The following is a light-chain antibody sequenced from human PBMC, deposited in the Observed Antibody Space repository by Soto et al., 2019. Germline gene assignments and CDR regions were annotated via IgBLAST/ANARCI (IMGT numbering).Light chain of an antibody. CDR3: QQRSSWPLT. J-gene: IGKJ4*02. CDR1: HRVSSY. Sequence: EIVMTQSPATLSVSPGERATLSCRASHRVSSYLAWYQQKPGQAPRLLIYGTSTRATGIPARFSGSGSGTDFTLTISSLEPEDFAVYFCQQRSSWPLTFGGGTKVDIK. CDR2: GTS. V-gene: IGKV3-11*01.